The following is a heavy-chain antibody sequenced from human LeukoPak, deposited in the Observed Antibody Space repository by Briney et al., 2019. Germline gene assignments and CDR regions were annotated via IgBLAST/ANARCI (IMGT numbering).Heavy chain of an antibody. CDR2: ISYTGTT. CDR1: GASINNNNYY. Sequence: PSETLSLTCAVSGASINNNNYYWGWIRQPPGKGLQWIGSISYTGTTYYNPFLESRVPISVDTSKSQFSLNLTSAIAADTAFYDCSKYAYPGTTAPFGFWGQGTLVTVSS. J-gene: IGHJ4*02. V-gene: IGHV4-39*01. CDR3: SKYAYPGTTAPFGF. D-gene: IGHD1-1*01.